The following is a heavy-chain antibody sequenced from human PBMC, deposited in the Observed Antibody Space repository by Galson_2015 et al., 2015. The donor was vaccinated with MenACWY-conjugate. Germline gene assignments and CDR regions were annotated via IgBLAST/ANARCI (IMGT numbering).Heavy chain of an antibody. CDR2: IKADGSFS. J-gene: IGHJ4*02. CDR1: GFTFNNYW. D-gene: IGHD1-1*01. CDR3: ARDNNWSFDS. Sequence: SLRLSCAASGFTFNNYWMHWVRQPPGKGLEWISYIKADGSFSNYADSVKGLFTISTDNSKNMVYLQMDGLGDEATAVYFCARDNNWSFDSWGQGTLVTVSS. V-gene: IGHV3-74*01.